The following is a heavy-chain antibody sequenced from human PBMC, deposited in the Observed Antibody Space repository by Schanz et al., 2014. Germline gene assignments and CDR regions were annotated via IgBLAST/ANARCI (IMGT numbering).Heavy chain of an antibody. Sequence: EVQLVESGGGLVQPGGSLRLSCAASRFTFSDYWMSWVRQAPGKGLEWVANMNQDGSVKNYVDSVKGRFTISRDNAKNSLYLQMNSLRAEDTAVYYCAKDRQNRVNRVGYYYGMDVWGQGTTVTVSS. J-gene: IGHJ6*02. CDR1: RFTFSDYW. CDR2: MNQDGSVK. D-gene: IGHD3-16*01. CDR3: AKDRQNRVNRVGYYYGMDV. V-gene: IGHV3-7*01.